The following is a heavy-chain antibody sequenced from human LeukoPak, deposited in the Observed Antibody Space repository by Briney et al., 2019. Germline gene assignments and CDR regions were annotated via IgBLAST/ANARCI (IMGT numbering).Heavy chain of an antibody. V-gene: IGHV3-21*01. Sequence: GGSLRLSCAASGITFSSYSMNWVRQAPGKGLEWVSSISSSSSYIYYADSVKGRFTISRDNAKNSLYLQMNSLRAEDTAVYYCARIGSRYYDFWSGYSNNWFDPWGQGTLVTVSS. CDR3: ARIGSRYYDFWSGYSNNWFDP. D-gene: IGHD3-3*01. J-gene: IGHJ5*02. CDR1: GITFSSYS. CDR2: ISSSSSYI.